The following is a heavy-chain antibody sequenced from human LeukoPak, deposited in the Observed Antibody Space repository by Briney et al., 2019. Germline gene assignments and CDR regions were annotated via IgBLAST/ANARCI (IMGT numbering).Heavy chain of an antibody. CDR1: VFTYSTYA. CDR3: ARASYYRALFHYYMDV. V-gene: IGHV3-30*17. J-gene: IGHJ6*03. CDR2: ISEDGSNR. D-gene: IGHD3-22*01. Sequence: GGSLSLSRAASVFTYSTYAMHWVRQAPAKGPEGVAVISEDGSNRDFADSVKGRFNISRDNSRKKLYLQMNSLTAEEAAVYYCARASYYRALFHYYMDVWGQGTKVSVCS.